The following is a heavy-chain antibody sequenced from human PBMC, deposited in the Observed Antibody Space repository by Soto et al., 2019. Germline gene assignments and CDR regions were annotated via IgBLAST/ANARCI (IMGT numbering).Heavy chain of an antibody. V-gene: IGHV4-31*03. Sequence: PSGTLSLTCTLPYAPVSSGSYYWGWIRQHPGQGLEWIGYIHHSGSTYYNPSLKSRLTISVDTSKNQFSLKLSSVTAADTAVYYCARASLGDHDSRGYYFPYHYGMGVWGQGTTVT. J-gene: IGHJ6*02. CDR3: ARASLGDHDSRGYYFPYHYGMGV. D-gene: IGHD3-22*01. CDR2: IHHSGST. CDR1: YAPVSSGSYY.